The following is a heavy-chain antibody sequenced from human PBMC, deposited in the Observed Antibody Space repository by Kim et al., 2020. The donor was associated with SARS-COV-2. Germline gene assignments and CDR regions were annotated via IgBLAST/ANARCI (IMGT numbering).Heavy chain of an antibody. V-gene: IGHV5-10-1*01. CDR2: IDPSDSYT. J-gene: IGHJ4*02. Sequence: GESLKISCKGSGYSFTSYWISWVRQMPGKGLEWMGRIDPSDSYTNYSPSFQGHVTISADKSISTAYLQWSSLKASDTAMYYCARQGGFLEWLYDYWGQGTLVTVSS. CDR1: GYSFTSYW. D-gene: IGHD3-3*01. CDR3: ARQGGFLEWLYDY.